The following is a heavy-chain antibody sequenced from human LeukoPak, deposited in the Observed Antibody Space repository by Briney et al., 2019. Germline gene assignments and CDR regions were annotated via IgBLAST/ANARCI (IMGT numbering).Heavy chain of an antibody. CDR2: IYISGST. D-gene: IGHD3-10*01. Sequence: SETLSLTCTVSGGSISSYYWSWIRQPAGKGLEWIGRIYISGSTNYNPSLKSRVTMSVDTSKNHFSLKLSSVTAADTAVYYCARDGSVLLWFGESYYMDVWGKGTTVTISS. V-gene: IGHV4-4*07. CDR1: GGSISSYY. CDR3: ARDGSVLLWFGESYYMDV. J-gene: IGHJ6*03.